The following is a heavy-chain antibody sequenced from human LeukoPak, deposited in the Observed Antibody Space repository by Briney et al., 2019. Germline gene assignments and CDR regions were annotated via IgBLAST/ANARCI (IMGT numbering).Heavy chain of an antibody. Sequence: GGSLRLSCAASGFTFSSYGMTWVRQAPGKGLEWVSIISASGGTTYYADSVKGRFTTSRDNSKNTVYLQMNSLRAEDTAVYYCARDSEWGLLRSDYWGQGTLVTVSS. D-gene: IGHD1-26*01. CDR3: ARDSEWGLLRSDY. V-gene: IGHV3-23*01. J-gene: IGHJ4*02. CDR1: GFTFSSYG. CDR2: ISASGGTT.